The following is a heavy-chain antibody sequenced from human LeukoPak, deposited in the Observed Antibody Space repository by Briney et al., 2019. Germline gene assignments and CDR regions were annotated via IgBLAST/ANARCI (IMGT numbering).Heavy chain of an antibody. CDR3: ATETIGRHYDY. Sequence: GGSLRLSCAASGFSFSSSGINWVRQAPGKGLEWVSSIGSTGTDRYYADSVKGRFTISRDNAKNSLYLQMNSLRAEDTTVYYCATETIGRHYDYWGQGALLTVSS. CDR2: IGSTGTDR. CDR1: GFSFSSSG. V-gene: IGHV3-21*01. J-gene: IGHJ4*02. D-gene: IGHD1-14*01.